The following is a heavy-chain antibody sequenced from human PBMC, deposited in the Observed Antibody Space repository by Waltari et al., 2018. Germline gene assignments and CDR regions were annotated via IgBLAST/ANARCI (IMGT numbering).Heavy chain of an antibody. D-gene: IGHD3-10*01. CDR3: ARIRGVSGSYYSDF. CDR1: GFTFSSYW. V-gene: IGHV3-7*01. Sequence: EVQLVESGGGLVQPGGSLRLSCAASGFTFSSYWMSWVRQAPGKGLEWVANIKQDGSDRNDDDSVKGRCTISRDSARNSLYLQRNSLRAEDTAVYYCARIRGVSGSYYSDFWCQGTLVTVSS. J-gene: IGHJ4*02. CDR2: IKQDGSDR.